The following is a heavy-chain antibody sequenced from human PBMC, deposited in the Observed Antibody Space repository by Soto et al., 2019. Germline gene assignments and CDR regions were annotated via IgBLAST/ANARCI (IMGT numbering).Heavy chain of an antibody. Sequence: ASVKVSCKVSGYTLTELSMHWVRQAPGKGLEWMGGFDPEDGETIYAQKFQGRVTMTEDTSTDTAYMELSSLRSEDTAVYYCATKPYCIRTSCMSYYYYGMDVWGQATTVTVSS. CDR3: ATKPYCIRTSCMSYYYYGMDV. J-gene: IGHJ6*02. CDR1: GYTLTELS. D-gene: IGHD2-2*01. CDR2: FDPEDGET. V-gene: IGHV1-24*01.